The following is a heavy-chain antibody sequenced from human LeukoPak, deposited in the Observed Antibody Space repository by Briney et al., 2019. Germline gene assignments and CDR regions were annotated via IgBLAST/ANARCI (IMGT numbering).Heavy chain of an antibody. J-gene: IGHJ6*02. CDR1: GYTLTELS. CDR3: ATEGYSSSSDYYYYGMDV. Sequence: ASVKVSCKVSGYTLTELSMHWVRQAPGKGLEWMGGFDPEDGETIYAQKFQGRVTMTEDTSTDTAYMELSSLRSEDTAVYYCATEGYSSSSDYYYYGMDVWGQGTLVTVSS. CDR2: FDPEDGET. V-gene: IGHV1-24*01. D-gene: IGHD6-13*01.